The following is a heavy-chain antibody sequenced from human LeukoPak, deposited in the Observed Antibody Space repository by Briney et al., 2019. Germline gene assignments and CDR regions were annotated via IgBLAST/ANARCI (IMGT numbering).Heavy chain of an antibody. CDR2: MNPNSGNT. J-gene: IGHJ4*02. V-gene: IGHV1-8*03. Sequence: ASVKVSCKASGYTFTSYDINWVRQATGQGLEWMGWMNPNSGNTGYAQKFQGRVTITRNTSISTAYMELSSLRSEDTAVYYCARDFMSLEVLLGDYWGQGTLVTVSS. CDR1: GYTFTSYD. D-gene: IGHD3-10*01. CDR3: ARDFMSLEVLLGDY.